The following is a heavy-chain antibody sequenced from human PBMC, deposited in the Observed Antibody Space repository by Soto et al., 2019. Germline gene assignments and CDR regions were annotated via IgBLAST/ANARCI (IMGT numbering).Heavy chain of an antibody. CDR3: ARKRRDGYNFGGMDV. J-gene: IGHJ6*02. Sequence: QVQLVQSGAEVKKPGSSVKVSCKASVGTFSSYAISWVRQAPGQGLEWMGGIIPIFGTANYAQKVQGRVTIPADQSTSTAYMELSSLRSVDTAVYYCARKRRDGYNFGGMDVWGQGTTVTVSS. V-gene: IGHV1-69*01. D-gene: IGHD5-12*01. CDR1: VGTFSSYA. CDR2: IIPIFGTA.